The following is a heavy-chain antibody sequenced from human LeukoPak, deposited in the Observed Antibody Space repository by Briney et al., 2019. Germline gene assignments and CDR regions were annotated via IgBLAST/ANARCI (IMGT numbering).Heavy chain of an antibody. CDR2: ISGSGGST. CDR1: GFTFSSYA. CDR3: AKATVYTMIVVVMTHFDY. D-gene: IGHD3-22*01. V-gene: IGHV3-23*01. Sequence: PGGSLRLSCAASGFTFSSYAMSWVRQAPGKGLEWVSAISGSGGSTYYADSVKGRFTISRDNSKNTLYLQMNSLRAEDTAVYYCAKATVYTMIVVVMTHFDYWGQGTLVTVSS. J-gene: IGHJ4*02.